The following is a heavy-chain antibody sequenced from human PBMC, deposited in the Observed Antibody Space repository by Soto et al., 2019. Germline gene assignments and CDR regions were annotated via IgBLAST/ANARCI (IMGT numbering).Heavy chain of an antibody. CDR2: ISGSGGST. Sequence: EVQLLESGGGLVQPGGSLRLSCAASGFTFSSYAMSWVRQAPGKGLEWVSAISGSGGSTYYADSVKGRFTISRDNSKNTLYLQMNSLRAEDTAVYYCAKLVCRGGSCSTLGWFDPWGQGTLVTVSS. D-gene: IGHD2-15*01. J-gene: IGHJ5*02. CDR1: GFTFSSYA. CDR3: AKLVCRGGSCSTLGWFDP. V-gene: IGHV3-23*01.